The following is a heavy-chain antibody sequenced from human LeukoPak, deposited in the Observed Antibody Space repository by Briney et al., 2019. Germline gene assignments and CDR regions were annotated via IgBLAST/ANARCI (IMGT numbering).Heavy chain of an antibody. CDR2: INQVGSEK. V-gene: IGHV3-7*05. J-gene: IGHJ5*02. Sequence: GGPLTLSCAVSRFTFSNYWMSWVRRAPGKGLEWVANINQVGSEKYYVDSVKGRFTISRDNAKNSLYLQVNSLRAEHTAVYYCARKLYYYDIGGSAGYAGWFDPWGQGTLVTVSS. CDR3: ARKLYYYDIGGSAGYAGWFDP. D-gene: IGHD3-22*01. CDR1: RFTFSNYW.